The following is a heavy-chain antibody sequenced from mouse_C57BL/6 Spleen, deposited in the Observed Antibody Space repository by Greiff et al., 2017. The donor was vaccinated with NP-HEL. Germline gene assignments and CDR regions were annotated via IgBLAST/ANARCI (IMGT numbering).Heavy chain of an antibody. J-gene: IGHJ4*01. CDR3: ARPEGYAMDY. CDR2: ISSGSSTI. CDR1: GFTFSDYG. V-gene: IGHV5-17*01. Sequence: EVQLQESGGGLVKPGGSLKLSCAASGFTFSDYGMHWVRQAPEKGLEWVAYISSGSSTIYYADTVKGRFTISRDNAKNTLFLQMTSLRSEDTAMYYCARPEGYAMDYWGQGTSVTVSS.